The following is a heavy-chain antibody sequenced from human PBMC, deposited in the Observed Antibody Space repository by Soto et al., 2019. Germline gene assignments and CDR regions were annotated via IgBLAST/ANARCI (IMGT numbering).Heavy chain of an antibody. V-gene: IGHV3-7*03. CDR3: TRDVGGCSNHCSPL. J-gene: IGHJ4*02. Sequence: GGSLRLSCVGSGFTFGTYWMAWVRQAPGKGLEWVASLKQDGGAKFYVDSVKGRFTISGDNAKNSVYLEMNSLRVEDTAIYYCTRDVGGCSNHCSPLWGQGTLVTVSS. D-gene: IGHD2-2*01. CDR2: LKQDGGAK. CDR1: GFTFGTYW.